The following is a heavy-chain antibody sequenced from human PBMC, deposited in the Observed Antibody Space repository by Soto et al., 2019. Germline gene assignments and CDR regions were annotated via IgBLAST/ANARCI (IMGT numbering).Heavy chain of an antibody. J-gene: IGHJ6*02. CDR3: ARDIRERWLQCYCRYV. Sequence: QVQLQESGPGLVKPSQTLSLTCTVSGGSIRRGGYYWSWLSQHPGKGLEWIGYIYYSGSPYYNPSLTSRVTKSVDTSTTQFSLNLCSVTAADTALYYGARDIRERWLQCYCRYVWGQGTTVTVAS. CDR1: GGSIRRGGYY. D-gene: IGHD4-4*01. V-gene: IGHV4-31*03. CDR2: IYYSGSP.